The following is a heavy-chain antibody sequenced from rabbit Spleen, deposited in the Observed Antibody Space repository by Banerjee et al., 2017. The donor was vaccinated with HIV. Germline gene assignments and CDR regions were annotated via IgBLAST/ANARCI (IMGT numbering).Heavy chain of an antibody. J-gene: IGHJ4*01. V-gene: IGHV1S7*01. CDR1: GFDFSTYY. CDR2: IDPVFGNT. CDR3: ARHAGYAGYGYSTLDL. Sequence: QLKESGGGLVQPGGSLKLSCKVSGFDFSTYYMTWVRQAPGKGLEWTGYIDPVFGNTYNASWVNGRFTISSDNAQNTVHLQMNSLTAVDTATYFCARHAGYAGYGYSTLDLWGQGTLVTVS. D-gene: IGHD8-1*01.